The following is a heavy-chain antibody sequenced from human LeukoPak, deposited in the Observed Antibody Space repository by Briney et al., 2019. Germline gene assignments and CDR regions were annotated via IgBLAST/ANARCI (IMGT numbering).Heavy chain of an antibody. V-gene: IGHV1-46*01. CDR3: ARSIAAAGSLPN. J-gene: IGHJ4*02. CDR1: GYTFTSYY. CDR2: INPSGGST. Sequence: ASVKVSCKASGYTFTSYYMHWVRQAPGQGLEWMGIINPSGGSTSYAQKFQGRVTMTRDTPTSTVYMELSSLRSEDTAVYYCARSIAAAGSLPNWGQGTLVTVSS. D-gene: IGHD6-13*01.